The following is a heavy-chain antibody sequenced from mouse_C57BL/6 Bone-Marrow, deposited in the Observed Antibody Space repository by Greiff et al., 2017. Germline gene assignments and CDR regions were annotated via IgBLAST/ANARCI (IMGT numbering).Heavy chain of an antibody. CDR3: ARNGSSGSFDY. CDR2: IYPGDGDT. J-gene: IGHJ2*01. CDR1: GYAFSSSW. V-gene: IGHV1-82*01. Sequence: QVQLQQSGPELVKPGASVKISCKASGYAFSSSWMNWVKQRPGKGLEWIGRIYPGDGDTNYNGKFKGKATLTADKSSSTAYMQLSSLTSEDSAVYFCARNGSSGSFDYWGQGTTLTVSS. D-gene: IGHD3-2*02.